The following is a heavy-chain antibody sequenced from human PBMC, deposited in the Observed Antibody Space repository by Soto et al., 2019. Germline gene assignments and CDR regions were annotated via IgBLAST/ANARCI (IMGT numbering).Heavy chain of an antibody. V-gene: IGHV4-30-2*01. J-gene: IGHJ4*02. CDR3: ARGSGWYVIDY. Sequence: TLSLTCAVSGGSISSGGYSWSWIRQPPGKGLEWIGYIYHSGSTYYNPSLKSRVTISVDRSKNQFSLKLSSVTAADTAVYYCARGSGWYVIDYWGQGTLVTVS. D-gene: IGHD6-19*01. CDR1: GGSISSGGYS. CDR2: IYHSGST.